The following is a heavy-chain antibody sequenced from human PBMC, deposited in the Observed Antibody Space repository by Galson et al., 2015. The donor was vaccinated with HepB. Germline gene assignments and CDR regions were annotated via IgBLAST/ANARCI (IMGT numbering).Heavy chain of an antibody. CDR3: AKWRAAVAGTAVDEYFQY. CDR1: GFTFSNYA. CDR2: ISAGGGGGA. D-gene: IGHD6-19*01. J-gene: IGHJ1*01. V-gene: IGHV3-23*01. Sequence: SLRLSCAASGFTFSNYAMDWVRQAPGKGLEWVSGISAGGGGGAYYADSVKGRFTISRDNSKNTLYLQMNSLRADDTAVYYCAKWRAAVAGTAVDEYFQYWGQGTLVTVSS.